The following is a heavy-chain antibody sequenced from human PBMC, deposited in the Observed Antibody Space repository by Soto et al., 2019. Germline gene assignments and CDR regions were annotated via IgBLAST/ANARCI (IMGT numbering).Heavy chain of an antibody. J-gene: IGHJ3*02. CDR3: ARGGGVGVAGSAAFDM. CDR2: INPATGAA. CDR1: GYPVTAYY. D-gene: IGHD3-3*01. Sequence: QLHLVQSGAVVKKPGASVTVSCSASGYPVTAYYMHWVRQAPGRGLEWMGGINPATGAAKYTQTFQGRVTMTRDTSTSKVDLELSGLTSEATAVFYWARGGGVGVAGSAAFDMWGQGTLVTVSS. V-gene: IGHV1-2*02.